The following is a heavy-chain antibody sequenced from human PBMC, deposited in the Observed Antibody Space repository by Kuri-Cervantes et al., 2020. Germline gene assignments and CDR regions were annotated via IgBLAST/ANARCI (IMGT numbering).Heavy chain of an antibody. V-gene: IGHV4-61*02. CDR2: IYTSGST. CDR1: GGSISSGSYY. CDR3: ARGVVEAVAGSLLSSWFDP. J-gene: IGHJ5*02. D-gene: IGHD6-19*01. Sequence: LRLSCTVSGGSISSGSYYWSWIRQPAGKGLEWIGRIYTSGSTNYNPSLKSRVTMSVDTSKNQFSLKLSSVTAADTAVYYCARGVVEAVAGSLLSSWFDPWGQGTLVTVSS.